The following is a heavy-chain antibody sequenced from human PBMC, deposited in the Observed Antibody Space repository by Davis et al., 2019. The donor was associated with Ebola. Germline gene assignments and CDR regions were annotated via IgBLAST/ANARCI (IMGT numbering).Heavy chain of an antibody. Sequence: GESLKISCVASGFTVSNYAMIWVRQAPGKGLEWVSGISDSDDDTYYPDSLEGRFTISRDNSKNTLYLQMSRLRDEDTAVYYCASSYSYGSGNRFDYWGQGTLVTVSS. D-gene: IGHD5-18*01. CDR3: ASSYSYGSGNRFDY. J-gene: IGHJ4*02. CDR2: ISDSDDDT. V-gene: IGHV3-23*01. CDR1: GFTVSNYA.